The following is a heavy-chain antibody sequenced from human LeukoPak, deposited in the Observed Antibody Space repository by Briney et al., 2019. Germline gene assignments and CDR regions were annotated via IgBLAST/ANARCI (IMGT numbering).Heavy chain of an antibody. V-gene: IGHV4-34*01. CDR1: GGSFSGYY. J-gene: IGHJ4*02. CDR3: ARVGGDVVVPAAICFDY. Sequence: SETLSLTCAVYGGSFSGYYWSWIRQPPGKGLEWTGEINHSGSTNYNPSLKSRVTISVDTSKNQFSLKLSSVTAADTAVYYCARVGGDVVVPAAICFDYWGQGTLVTVSS. CDR2: INHSGST. D-gene: IGHD2-2*01.